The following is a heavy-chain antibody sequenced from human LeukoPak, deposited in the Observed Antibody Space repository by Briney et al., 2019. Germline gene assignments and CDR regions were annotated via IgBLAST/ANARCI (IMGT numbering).Heavy chain of an antibody. J-gene: IGHJ6*02. D-gene: IGHD3-3*01. CDR1: GFTFDDYA. Sequence: GGSLRHSCAASGFTFDDYAMHWVRQAPGKGLEWVSGISWNSGSIGYADSVKGRFTISRDSAKNSLYLQMNSLRAEDTALYYCAKDGEATIFGAYYYYYGMDVWGQGTTVTVSS. CDR2: ISWNSGSI. CDR3: AKDGEATIFGAYYYYYGMDV. V-gene: IGHV3-9*01.